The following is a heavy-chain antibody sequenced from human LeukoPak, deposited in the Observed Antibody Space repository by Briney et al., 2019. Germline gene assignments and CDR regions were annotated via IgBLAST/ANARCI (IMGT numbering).Heavy chain of an antibody. Sequence: GRSLRLSCAASGFTFSSYGMHWVRQAPGKGLEWVAVISYDGSNKYYADSVKGRFTISRDNSKNTLYLQMSSLRAEDTAVYYCARDPSNYYGSGPFDYWGQGTLVTVSS. J-gene: IGHJ4*02. CDR2: ISYDGSNK. CDR3: ARDPSNYYGSGPFDY. CDR1: GFTFSSYG. D-gene: IGHD3-10*01. V-gene: IGHV3-30*03.